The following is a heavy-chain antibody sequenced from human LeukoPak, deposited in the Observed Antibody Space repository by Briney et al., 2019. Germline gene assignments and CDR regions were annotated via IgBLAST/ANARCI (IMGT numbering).Heavy chain of an antibody. Sequence: ASVKVSCKASGYTFTSYDINWVRQATGQGLEWMGWMNPNSGNTGYAQKFQGRVTITRNTSISTAYMEQSSLRSEDTAVYYCARGDVESYYYYYMDVWGKGTTVTVSS. D-gene: IGHD3-3*01. V-gene: IGHV1-8*03. CDR2: MNPNSGNT. CDR1: GYTFTSYD. J-gene: IGHJ6*03. CDR3: ARGDVESYYYYYMDV.